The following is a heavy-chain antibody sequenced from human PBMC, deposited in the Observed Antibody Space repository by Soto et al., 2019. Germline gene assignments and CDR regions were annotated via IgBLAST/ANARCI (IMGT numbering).Heavy chain of an antibody. CDR3: ARVFTTVMAGI. J-gene: IGHJ3*02. CDR2: INHSGST. CDR1: GGSISGNY. D-gene: IGHD2-21*01. V-gene: IGHV4-34*01. Sequence: TSETLSLNCTVSGGSISGNYWSWIRQPPGKGLEWIGEINHSGSTNYNPSLKSRVTISVDTSKNQFSLKLSSVTAADTAVYYCARVFTTVMAGIWGQGTMVTVSS.